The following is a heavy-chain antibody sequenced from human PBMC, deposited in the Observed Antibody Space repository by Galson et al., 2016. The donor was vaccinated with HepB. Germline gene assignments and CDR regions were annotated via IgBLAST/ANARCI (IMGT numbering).Heavy chain of an antibody. CDR2: IYPGDSDT. V-gene: IGHV5-51*01. Sequence: QSGAEVKKPGESLKISCKGSGYSFTSYWIGWVCQLPGKGVEWMGTIYPGDSDTRYSPSFQGRVTISADKTISTADLQWSSLKASDTAMYYCARRGLYSTTFDYWGQGTLVTVSS. CDR3: ARRGLYSTTFDY. D-gene: IGHD2/OR15-2a*01. CDR1: GYSFTSYW. J-gene: IGHJ4*02.